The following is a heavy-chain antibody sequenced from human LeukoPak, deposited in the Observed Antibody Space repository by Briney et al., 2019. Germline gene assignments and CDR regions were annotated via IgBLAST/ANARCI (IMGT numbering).Heavy chain of an antibody. CDR3: ARDLTVTTRYDY. Sequence: ASVKVSCKASGYTFTGYYMHWVRQALGQGLEWMGRINPNSGGTNYAQKFQGRVTMTRDTSISTAYMELSRLRSDDTAVYYCARDLTVTTRYDYWGQGTLVTVSS. CDR1: GYTFTGYY. CDR2: INPNSGGT. J-gene: IGHJ4*02. D-gene: IGHD4-17*01. V-gene: IGHV1-2*06.